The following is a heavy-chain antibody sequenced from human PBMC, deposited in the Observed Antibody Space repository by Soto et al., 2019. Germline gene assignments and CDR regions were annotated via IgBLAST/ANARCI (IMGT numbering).Heavy chain of an antibody. CDR3: ATDLHWYGMEV. D-gene: IGHD1-1*01. Sequence: EVQLLESGGGLVQPGESLRLSCAASGFTFGNYFMNWVRQAPGKGLEWVSDISSNGGRTHYADSVRGRFTISRDNSRNTPYLQMSSLRAEDTALYYCATDLHWYGMEVWGQGTTVSVSS. J-gene: IGHJ6*02. CDR1: GFTFGNYF. CDR2: ISSNGGRT. V-gene: IGHV3-23*01.